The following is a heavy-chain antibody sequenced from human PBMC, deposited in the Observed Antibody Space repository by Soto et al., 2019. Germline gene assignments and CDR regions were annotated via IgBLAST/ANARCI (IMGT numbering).Heavy chain of an antibody. Sequence: PSETLSLTCTVSGGSISSYYWSWIRQPPGKGLEWIGYIYYSGSTNYNPSLKSRVTISVDTSKNQFSLKLSSVTAADTAVYYCARLIRYYDILTGRNYYSDYWGQGTLVTVSS. CDR3: ARLIRYYDILTGRNYYSDY. CDR1: GGSISSYY. V-gene: IGHV4-59*08. CDR2: IYYSGST. D-gene: IGHD3-9*01. J-gene: IGHJ4*02.